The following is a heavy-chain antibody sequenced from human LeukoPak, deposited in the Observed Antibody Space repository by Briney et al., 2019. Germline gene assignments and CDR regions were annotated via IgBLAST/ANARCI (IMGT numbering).Heavy chain of an antibody. Sequence: GRSLRLSCAASGFTFSSYGMHWVRQAPGKGLEWVAVISYDGSNKYYADSVKGRFTISRDNSKDTLYLQMNSLRAEDTAVYYCAKDFYCSGGSCSLDYWGQGTLVTVSS. J-gene: IGHJ4*02. CDR2: ISYDGSNK. V-gene: IGHV3-30*18. CDR3: AKDFYCSGGSCSLDY. CDR1: GFTFSSYG. D-gene: IGHD2-15*01.